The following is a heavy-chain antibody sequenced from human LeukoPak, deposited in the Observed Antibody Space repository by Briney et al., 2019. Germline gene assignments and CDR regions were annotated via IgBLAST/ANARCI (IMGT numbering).Heavy chain of an antibody. V-gene: IGHV3-30-3*01. CDR2: ISYHGSNK. Sequence: PGRSLRLSCSASGFTFSSYDMYWVRQAPGKGLEWVTLISYHGSNKYYADSVKGRFTVSRDNSKNTLYLQMDSLRAEDTADYCARSRRARHWPDFEYWGQGTLVTVSS. CDR1: GFTFSSYD. D-gene: IGHD1-1*01. J-gene: IGHJ4*02. CDR3: ARSRRARHWPDFEY.